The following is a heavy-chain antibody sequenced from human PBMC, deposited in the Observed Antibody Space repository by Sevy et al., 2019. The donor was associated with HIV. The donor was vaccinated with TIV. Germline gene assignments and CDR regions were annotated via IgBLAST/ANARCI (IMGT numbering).Heavy chain of an antibody. CDR3: AKDPPTHNYYGSSGYFDN. CDR1: GFPFSNYA. V-gene: IGHV3-23*01. J-gene: IGHJ5*02. CDR2: ISDSGGNT. Sequence: GGSLRLSCAASGFPFSNYAMSWVRQAPGKGLEWVSVISDSGGNTYYADSVKGRFTISRDNSRNTLYLQMNSLRAEDTAVYYCAKDPPTHNYYGSSGYFDNWGQGTLVTVSS. D-gene: IGHD3-22*01.